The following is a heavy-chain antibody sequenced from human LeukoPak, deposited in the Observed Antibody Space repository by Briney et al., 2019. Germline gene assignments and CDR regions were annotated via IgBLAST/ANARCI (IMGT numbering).Heavy chain of an antibody. CDR2: IYPKNDKT. V-gene: IGHV1-8*01. Sequence: ASVKVSCKASGYIFTSYDINWVRQAPGQGLEWVGWIYPKNDKTGYAEKFQGRVTMTTDMSTNTAFMEMKNLTSDDTAVYFCARKLSGYSSCWYPDYWGQGTLVIVSS. D-gene: IGHD6-19*01. J-gene: IGHJ4*02. CDR1: GYIFTSYD. CDR3: ARKLSGYSSCWYPDY.